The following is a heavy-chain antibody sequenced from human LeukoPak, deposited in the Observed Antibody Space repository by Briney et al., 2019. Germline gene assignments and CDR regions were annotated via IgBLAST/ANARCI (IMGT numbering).Heavy chain of an antibody. CDR3: AKDTVAAVAVPY. Sequence: GSLRLSCAASGFTFSSYAMSWVRQAPGKGLEWVSAISGSGGSTYYADSVKGRFTISRDNSKNTLYLQMNSLRAEDTAVYYCAKDTVAAVAVPYWGQGTLVTVSS. V-gene: IGHV3-23*01. J-gene: IGHJ4*02. CDR1: GFTFSSYA. D-gene: IGHD6-19*01. CDR2: ISGSGGST.